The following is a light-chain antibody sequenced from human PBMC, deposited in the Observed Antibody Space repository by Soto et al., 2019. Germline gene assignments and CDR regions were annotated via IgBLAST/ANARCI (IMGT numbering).Light chain of an antibody. V-gene: IGKV3-20*01. CDR2: GAS. CDR1: QSVSSSS. CDR3: QEYGTSRT. J-gene: IGKJ1*01. Sequence: EIVLTQSPGTLSLSPGERATLSCRASQSVSSSSLAWYQQKPGQAPRLLIYGASSRATGIPDRFSGSGSGTDFTLTISRLEPEDFAVYYCQEYGTSRTFGQGTKVVIK.